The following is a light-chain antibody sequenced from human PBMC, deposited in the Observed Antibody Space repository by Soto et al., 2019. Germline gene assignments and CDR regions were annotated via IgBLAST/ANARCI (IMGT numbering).Light chain of an antibody. CDR1: SSDVGGYNY. CDR3: SSYTRSSTLV. CDR2: EVT. Sequence: QSVLTQPASVSGSPGQSIIISCIGTSSDVGGYNYVSWYQQHPGKAPKLMIYEVTNRPSGVSNRFSGSKSGNTASLTISGPQAEDEADYYCSSYTRSSTLVFGTGTKLTVL. V-gene: IGLV2-14*01. J-gene: IGLJ1*01.